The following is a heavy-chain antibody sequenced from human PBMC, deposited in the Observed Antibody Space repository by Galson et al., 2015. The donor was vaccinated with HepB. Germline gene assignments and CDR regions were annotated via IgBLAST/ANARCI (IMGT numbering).Heavy chain of an antibody. D-gene: IGHD1-26*01. CDR1: GFTVSSNY. CDR2: IYSGGST. V-gene: IGHV3-53*01. Sequence: SLRLSCEASGFTVSSNYMSWVRQAPGKGPEWVSVIYSGGSTYYADSVKGRFTISRDNFKNTLYLQMNSLRAEDTAVYYCASFWELPAQDAFDIWGQGTMVTVSS. J-gene: IGHJ3*02. CDR3: ASFWELPAQDAFDI.